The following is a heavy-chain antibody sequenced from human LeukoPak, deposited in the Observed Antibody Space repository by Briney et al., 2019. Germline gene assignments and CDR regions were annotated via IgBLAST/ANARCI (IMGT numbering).Heavy chain of an antibody. CDR2: INSDGSDT. Sequence: GGSLRLSCAASGXAFNNYWLHWVRQAPGKGLVWVSRINSDGSDTTYADSVKGRFTTSRDNAKNTLYLQMNSLRVEDTAVYYCAVAKKSHGESVSYLDYWGQGTLVTVSS. CDR3: AVAKKSHGESVSYLDY. D-gene: IGHD4-17*01. V-gene: IGHV3-74*01. J-gene: IGHJ4*02. CDR1: GXAFNNYW.